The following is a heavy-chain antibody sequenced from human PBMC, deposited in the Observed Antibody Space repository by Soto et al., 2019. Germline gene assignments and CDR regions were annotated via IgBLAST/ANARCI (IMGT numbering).Heavy chain of an antibody. V-gene: IGHV1-69*14. D-gene: IGHD2-2*01. CDR1: GGTFSSYA. CDR3: ARPSSSSLENSYYYAVDV. J-gene: IGHJ6*02. CDR2: IIPIFGTT. Sequence: QVQLVQSGAEVKKPGSSVKISCKASGGTFSSYAISWVRQAPGQGLEWMGGIIPIFGTTNYALKLQGRVSINADNSTSTADMELSSLRSDDTAVYYCARPSSSSLENSYYYAVDVWGQGTTVIVSS.